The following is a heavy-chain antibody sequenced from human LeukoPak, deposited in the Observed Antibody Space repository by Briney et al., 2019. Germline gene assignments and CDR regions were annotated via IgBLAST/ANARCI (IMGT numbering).Heavy chain of an antibody. Sequence: GGSLRLSCAASGFTFSSYEMNWVRQAPGKGLEWVSYISSSGSTIYYADSVKGRFTISRDNAKNSLYLQMNSLRAEDTAVYYCARWGYSNLPVGIIASDAFDIWGQGTMVTVSS. J-gene: IGHJ3*02. CDR3: ARWGYSNLPVGIIASDAFDI. V-gene: IGHV3-48*03. CDR1: GFTFSSYE. D-gene: IGHD6-13*01. CDR2: ISSSGSTI.